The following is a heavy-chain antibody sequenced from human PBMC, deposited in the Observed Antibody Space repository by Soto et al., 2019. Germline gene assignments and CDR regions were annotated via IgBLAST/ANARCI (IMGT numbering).Heavy chain of an antibody. Sequence: ASVKVSCKASGYTFTSYGISWVRQAPGQGLEWMGWISAYNGNTNYAQKLQGRFTMTTDTSTSTAYMELRSLRSDDTAVYYCARDMIAARVGAFDIWGQGTMVTVSS. CDR3: ARDMIAARVGAFDI. D-gene: IGHD6-6*01. CDR1: GYTFTSYG. J-gene: IGHJ3*02. V-gene: IGHV1-18*01. CDR2: ISAYNGNT.